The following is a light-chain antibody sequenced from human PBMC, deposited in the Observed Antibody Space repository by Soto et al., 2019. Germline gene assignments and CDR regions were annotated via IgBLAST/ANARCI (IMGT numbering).Light chain of an antibody. CDR1: SSDVGGYNY. CDR2: EVS. J-gene: IGLJ1*01. Sequence: QSVLTQPPSASGSPGQSVTISCTGTSSDVGGYNYVSWYQQHPGKAPKLMIYEVSKRPSGVSHRFSGSESAYTASLTISGLQAEEEADYYRSSYSFPTSIYGFGNGNKVTVL. CDR3: SSYSFPTSIYG. V-gene: IGLV2-8*01.